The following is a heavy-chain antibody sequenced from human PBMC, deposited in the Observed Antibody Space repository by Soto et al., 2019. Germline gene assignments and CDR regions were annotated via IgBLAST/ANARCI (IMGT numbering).Heavy chain of an antibody. CDR1: GGTLNTNA. CDR3: AGRSGTLDRPGPTIFHYYYGLAV. J-gene: IGHJ6*02. V-gene: IGHV1-69*01. Sequence: QVQLVQSVAEVKKPGSSVKVSCKAAGGTLNTNAIIWVRHAPGQGLEWMGGIIPIPGTTNYAQKFEGRVRFAAEESTNAVFLELTSLRSDDTDIYYCAGRSGTLDRPGPTIFHYYYGLAVWGQGTTVTVAS. D-gene: IGHD3-16*01. CDR2: IIPIPGTT.